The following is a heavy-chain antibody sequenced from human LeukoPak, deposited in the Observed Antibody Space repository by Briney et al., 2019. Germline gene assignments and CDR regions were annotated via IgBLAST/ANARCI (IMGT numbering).Heavy chain of an antibody. J-gene: IGHJ4*02. Sequence: GGSLRLSCAASGFTFSTYGMSWVRQAPGKGLEWVSGLTGSGGSTYYADSVKGRFTISRDNSKNTLYLQMNSLRAEDTAVYYCAKDRSTSFIDYWGQGTLVTVSS. V-gene: IGHV3-23*01. CDR1: GFTFSTYG. D-gene: IGHD2-2*01. CDR3: AKDRSTSFIDY. CDR2: LTGSGGST.